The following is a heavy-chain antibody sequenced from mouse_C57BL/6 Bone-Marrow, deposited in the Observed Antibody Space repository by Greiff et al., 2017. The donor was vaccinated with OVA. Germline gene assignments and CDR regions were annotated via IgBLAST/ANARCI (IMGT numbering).Heavy chain of an antibody. Sequence: EVQLQQSGPELVKPGASVKISCKASGYTFTDYYMNWVKQSHGKSLEWIGDINPNNGGTSYNQKFKGKATLTVDKSASTAYMELRRLTSEDSAVYYCAREGNIYDYDLLFDYWGQGTTLTVSS. V-gene: IGHV1-26*01. CDR1: GYTFTDYY. D-gene: IGHD2-4*01. CDR3: AREGNIYDYDLLFDY. J-gene: IGHJ2*01. CDR2: INPNNGGT.